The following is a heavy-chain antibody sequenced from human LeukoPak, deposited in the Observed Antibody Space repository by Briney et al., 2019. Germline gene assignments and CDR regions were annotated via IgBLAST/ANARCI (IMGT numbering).Heavy chain of an antibody. Sequence: GGSLRLSCAASGFTFSSYNMSWVRQTPGKGLEWVSYITKDSSYKFYADSVKRRFTISRDNTKNTLYLQMNRLSAEYTAVYYCARVDDRGSSGTTLLFDYWDQGTLVTASS. V-gene: IGHV3-21*01. J-gene: IGHJ4*02. D-gene: IGHD3-22*01. CDR2: ITKDSSYK. CDR3: ARVDDRGSSGTTLLFDY. CDR1: GFTFSSYN.